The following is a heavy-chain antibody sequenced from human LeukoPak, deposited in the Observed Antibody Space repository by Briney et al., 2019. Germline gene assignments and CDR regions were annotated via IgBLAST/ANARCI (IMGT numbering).Heavy chain of an antibody. D-gene: IGHD2-21*02. CDR2: VWYDGSNQ. CDR1: GFTVRKDY. CDR3: AKDKDTPATAQPQRGYFES. Sequence: GGSLRLSCAASGFTVRKDYMTWVRQAPGKGLEWVAIVWYDGSNQYYADSVKGRFTISRDNSKNTVDLQMNSLRVEDTAVYFCAKDKDTPATAQPQRGYFESWGQGTLVTVSA. V-gene: IGHV3-33*06. J-gene: IGHJ4*02.